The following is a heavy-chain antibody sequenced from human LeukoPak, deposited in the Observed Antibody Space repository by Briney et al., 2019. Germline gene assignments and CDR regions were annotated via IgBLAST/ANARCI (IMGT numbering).Heavy chain of an antibody. J-gene: IGHJ5*02. CDR3: AKGVAAARLIRWFDP. Sequence: GGSLRLSCAASGFTFSSYAMSWVRQAPGKGLEWVSAISGSGGSTYYADSVKGRFTISRDNSKNTLYLQMNSLRAEDTAVYYCAKGVAAARLIRWFDPWGQGTLVTVSS. CDR1: GFTFSSYA. V-gene: IGHV3-23*01. CDR2: ISGSGGST. D-gene: IGHD6-13*01.